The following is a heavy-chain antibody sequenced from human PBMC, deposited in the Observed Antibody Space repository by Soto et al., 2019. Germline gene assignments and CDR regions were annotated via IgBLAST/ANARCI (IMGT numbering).Heavy chain of an antibody. Sequence: SETLSLTCTVSGGSISSGDYYWSWIRQPPGKGLEWIGYFYYSGSTYYNPSLKSRVSMSADTSKNQFSMKLSSVTAADTAVYYCARGGWSDNWFVPWGQGTLVTVS. V-gene: IGHV4-30-4*01. CDR1: GGSISSGDYY. CDR2: FYYSGST. J-gene: IGHJ5*02. CDR3: ARGGWSDNWFVP. D-gene: IGHD6-19*01.